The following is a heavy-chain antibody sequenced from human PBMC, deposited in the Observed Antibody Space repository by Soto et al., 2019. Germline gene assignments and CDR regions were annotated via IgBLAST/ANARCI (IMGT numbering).Heavy chain of an antibody. J-gene: IGHJ4*02. Sequence: GASVKVSCKASGGTFSSYAISWVRQAPGQGLEWMGGIIPIFGTANYAQKFQGRVTITADESTSTAYMELSSLRSEDTAVYYCAHPDAYCGGDCYSWAPFDYWGQGTLVTVSS. V-gene: IGHV1-69*13. CDR2: IIPIFGTA. D-gene: IGHD2-21*02. CDR1: GGTFSSYA. CDR3: AHPDAYCGGDCYSWAPFDY.